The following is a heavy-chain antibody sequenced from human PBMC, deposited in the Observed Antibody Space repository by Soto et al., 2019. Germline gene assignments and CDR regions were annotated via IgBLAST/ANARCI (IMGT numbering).Heavy chain of an antibody. V-gene: IGHV1-18*01. CDR1: GYPFTSYG. J-gene: IGHJ4*02. Sequence: QVQLVQSGAEVKKPGASVKVPCKTSGYPFTSYGINWARQAPGQGPEWMGWISAYNGKTSYTQKFQGRVTMTTDTSTSTAYMELRSLRSDDTAVYYCARDRLIAVTGLLPYWGQGTLVTVSS. CDR3: ARDRLIAVTGLLPY. D-gene: IGHD6-19*01. CDR2: ISAYNGKT.